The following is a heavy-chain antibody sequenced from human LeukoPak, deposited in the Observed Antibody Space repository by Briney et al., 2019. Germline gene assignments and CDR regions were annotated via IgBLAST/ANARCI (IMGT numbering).Heavy chain of an antibody. J-gene: IGHJ6*02. Sequence: SETLSLTCTVSGGSISSYYWSWIRQPPGKGLEWIGYIYYSGSTNYNPSLKSRVTISVDTSKNQFSLKLSSVTAADTAVYYCARDRYYYDSSGSDNYYGMDVWGQGTTVTVYS. V-gene: IGHV4-59*01. CDR3: ARDRYYYDSSGSDNYYGMDV. D-gene: IGHD3-22*01. CDR1: GGSISSYY. CDR2: IYYSGST.